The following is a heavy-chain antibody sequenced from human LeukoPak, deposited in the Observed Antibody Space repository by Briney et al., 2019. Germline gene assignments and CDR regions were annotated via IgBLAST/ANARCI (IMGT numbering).Heavy chain of an antibody. V-gene: IGHV3-30*18. D-gene: IGHD2-15*01. CDR2: ISHDGCNY. CDR1: GFTFSNYG. CDR3: AKVRVGTAHFDY. Sequence: GGSLRLSCAASGFTFSNYGMHWVRQAPGKGLEWVVVISHDGCNYNYADSVKGRFTISRDNSKNTLYLQMNSLRPEDTAVYYCAKVRVGTAHFDYWGQGTLVTVSS. J-gene: IGHJ4*02.